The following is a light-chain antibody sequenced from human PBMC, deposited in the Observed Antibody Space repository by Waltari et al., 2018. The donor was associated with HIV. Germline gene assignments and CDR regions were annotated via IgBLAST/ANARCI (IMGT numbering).Light chain of an antibody. CDR2: EVT. CDR1: SSDVGGYNY. CDR3: SSYAGSRGL. J-gene: IGLJ2*01. V-gene: IGLV2-8*01. Sequence: QSALTQPPSASGSPGQSVTISCTGTSSDVGGYNYLSWYQQHPGKSPKLLSYEVTERPSGVSSRFSGSKSGYTASLTVSGLQAEDEADYYCSSYAGSRGLFGGGTKLTV.